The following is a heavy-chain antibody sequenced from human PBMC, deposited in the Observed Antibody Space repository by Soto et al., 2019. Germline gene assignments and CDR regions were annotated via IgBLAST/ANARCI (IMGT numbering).Heavy chain of an antibody. V-gene: IGHV3-33*07. CDR3: ARDHLHYDILTGDAFDI. J-gene: IGHJ3*02. CDR2: IWYDGSNK. Sequence: GGSLRLSCAASGFTFSRYSMNWVRKAPVKGLEWVAVIWYDGSNKYYVDSVKGRFTISRDNSKNTLYLQMNSLRAEDTAVYYCARDHLHYDILTGDAFDIWGQGTMVTVSS. CDR1: GFTFSRYS. D-gene: IGHD3-9*01.